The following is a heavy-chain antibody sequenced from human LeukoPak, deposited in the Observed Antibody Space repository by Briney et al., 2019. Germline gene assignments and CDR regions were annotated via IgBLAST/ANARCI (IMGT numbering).Heavy chain of an antibody. CDR3: ARAIYCSGGRCYSHYYGMDV. CDR1: GGSISTGAYY. D-gene: IGHD2-15*01. Sequence: PSETLSLTCIVSGGSISTGAYYWSWIRQHPGKGLEWIGYIYYSGSTYYNPSLKSRVTISVDTSKNQFSLKLSSVTAADTAVYYCARAIYCSGGRCYSHYYGMDVWGQGTTVTVSS. J-gene: IGHJ6*02. V-gene: IGHV4-31*03. CDR2: IYYSGST.